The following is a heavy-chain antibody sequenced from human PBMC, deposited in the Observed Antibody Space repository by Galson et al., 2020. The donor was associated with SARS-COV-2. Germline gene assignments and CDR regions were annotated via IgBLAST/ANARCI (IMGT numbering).Heavy chain of an antibody. CDR1: GFTFSSYN. V-gene: IGHV3-48*02. D-gene: IGHD6-13*01. J-gene: IGHJ4*02. CDR3: SRGLSSSWPFSDF. Sequence: GESLKISCAASGFTFSSYNMNWVRQAPGKGLEWVSFITSSSTTYYADCVKGRFTISRDNAKNSLYLQMSGLRDDDTALYYCSRGLSSSWPFSDFWGQGALVTVSS. CDR2: ITSSSTT.